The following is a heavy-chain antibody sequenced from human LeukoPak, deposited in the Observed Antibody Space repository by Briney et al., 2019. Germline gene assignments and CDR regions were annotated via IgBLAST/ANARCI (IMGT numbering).Heavy chain of an antibody. CDR1: GYSFTSYW. CDR3: ARRYSSSWYEGNYFDY. Sequence: GESLKISCKGSGYSFTSYWIGWARQMPGKGLGWMGIIYPGDSDTRYSPSFQGQVTISADKSISTAYLQWSSLKASDTAMYYCARRYSSSWYEGNYFDYWGQGTLVTVSS. D-gene: IGHD6-13*01. CDR2: IYPGDSDT. V-gene: IGHV5-51*01. J-gene: IGHJ4*02.